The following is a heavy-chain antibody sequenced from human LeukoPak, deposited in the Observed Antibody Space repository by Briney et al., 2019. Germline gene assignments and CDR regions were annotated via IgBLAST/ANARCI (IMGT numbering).Heavy chain of an antibody. CDR3: ARTPMYSSGWYCYFDY. D-gene: IGHD6-19*01. J-gene: IGHJ4*02. CDR2: IIPVFGTA. CDR1: GGTFSSYA. V-gene: IGHV1-69*05. Sequence: SVKVSCKASGGTFSSYAISWVRQAPGQGLEWMGRIIPVFGTANYAQKFQGRVTITTDESTSTAYMELSSLRSEDTAVYYCARTPMYSSGWYCYFDYWGQGTLVTVSS.